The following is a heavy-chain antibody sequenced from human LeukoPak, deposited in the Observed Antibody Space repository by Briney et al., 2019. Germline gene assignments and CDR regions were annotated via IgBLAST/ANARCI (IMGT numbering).Heavy chain of an antibody. D-gene: IGHD3-22*01. CDR2: IYYSEST. CDR1: GGSISSYY. CDR3: ARDRWAPYYDPGAFDI. J-gene: IGHJ3*02. Sequence: PSETLSLTCTVSGGSISSYYWSWIRQPPGKGLEWIGYIYYSESTSYNPSLKSRVTISVDTSKNQFSLKLSSVTAADTAVYYCARDRWAPYYDPGAFDIWGQGTMVTVSS. V-gene: IGHV4-59*12.